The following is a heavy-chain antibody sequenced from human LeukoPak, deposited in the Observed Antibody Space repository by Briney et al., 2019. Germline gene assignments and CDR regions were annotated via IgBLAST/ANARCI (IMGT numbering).Heavy chain of an antibody. CDR2: IYYSGST. J-gene: IGHJ3*02. CDR3: AREGYCSSTSCYTNDAFDI. V-gene: IGHV4-30-4*08. D-gene: IGHD2-2*02. CDR1: GGSISSGDYY. Sequence: SQTLSLTCTVSGGSISSGDYYWSWIRQPPGKALEWIGYIYYSGSTYYNPSLKSRVTISVDTSKNQFSLKLSSVTAADTAVYYCAREGYCSSTSCYTNDAFDIWGQGTMVTVSS.